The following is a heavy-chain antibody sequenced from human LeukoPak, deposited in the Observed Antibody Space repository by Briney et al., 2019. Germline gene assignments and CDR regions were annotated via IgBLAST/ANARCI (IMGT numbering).Heavy chain of an antibody. J-gene: IGHJ3*02. CDR1: GFTFSSYA. Sequence: QPGGSLRLSCAASGFTFSSYAMSWVRQAPGKGLEWVSAISGSGGSTYYADSVKGRFTISRDNSKNTLYLQMNSLRAEDTAVYYCAKGLGAYYYDSSGYGGFDMWGQGTMVTVSS. CDR2: ISGSGGST. V-gene: IGHV3-23*01. CDR3: AKGLGAYYYDSSGYGGFDM. D-gene: IGHD3-22*01.